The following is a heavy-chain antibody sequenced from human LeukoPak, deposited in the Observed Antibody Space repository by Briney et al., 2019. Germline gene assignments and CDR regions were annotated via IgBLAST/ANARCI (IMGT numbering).Heavy chain of an antibody. J-gene: IGHJ4*02. CDR2: IKSKSDGGTT. Sequence: GGSLRLSCAASGFTFSNAWMSWVRQAPGKGLEWVGRIKSKSDGGTTDYAAPVKGRFTISRDDSKNTLYLQMNSLKTEDTAAYYCTTVGYSSSWYFFDYWGQGTLVTVSS. V-gene: IGHV3-15*01. CDR1: GFTFSNAW. D-gene: IGHD6-13*01. CDR3: TTVGYSSSWYFFDY.